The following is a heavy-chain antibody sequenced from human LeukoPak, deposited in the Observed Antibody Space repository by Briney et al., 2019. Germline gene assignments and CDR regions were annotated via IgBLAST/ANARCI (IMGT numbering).Heavy chain of an antibody. CDR1: GFTFSTYW. Sequence: PGGSLRLACAASGFTFSTYWMHWVRQAPGKGLVWVSRINSAGSSTSYADSVKGRFTISRDNAKNTLYLQMNSLRVEDTALYYCARGGYFDYWGQGTLVTVSS. J-gene: IGHJ4*02. CDR2: INSAGSST. CDR3: ARGGYFDY. V-gene: IGHV3-74*01.